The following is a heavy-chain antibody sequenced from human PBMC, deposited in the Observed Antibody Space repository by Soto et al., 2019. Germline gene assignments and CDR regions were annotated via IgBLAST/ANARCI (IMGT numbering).Heavy chain of an antibody. Sequence: QVQLQESGPGLVKPSQTLSLTCTVSGGSISSGGYYWSWIRQHPGKGLEWIGYIDYSGSTYYNPSIKSRVTISVDTSKNQFSLKLSSVTAADTAVYYCARLNVDTAMVSWYFDLWGRGTLVTVSS. J-gene: IGHJ2*01. D-gene: IGHD5-18*01. V-gene: IGHV4-31*03. CDR3: ARLNVDTAMVSWYFDL. CDR2: IDYSGST. CDR1: GGSISSGGYY.